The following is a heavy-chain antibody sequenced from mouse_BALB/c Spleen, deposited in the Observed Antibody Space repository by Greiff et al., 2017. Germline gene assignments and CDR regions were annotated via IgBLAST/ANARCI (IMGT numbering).Heavy chain of an antibody. CDR1: GYSITSGYY. V-gene: IGHV3-6*02. CDR3: ARGGYDDAMDY. CDR2: ISYDGSN. J-gene: IGHJ4*01. Sequence: EVQRVESGPGLVKPSQSLSLTCSVTGYSITSGYYWNWIRQFPGNKLEWMGYISYDGSNNYNPSLKNRITITRDTSKNQFFLKLNSVTTEDTATYYCARGGYDDAMDYWGQGTSVTVSS. D-gene: IGHD2-14*01.